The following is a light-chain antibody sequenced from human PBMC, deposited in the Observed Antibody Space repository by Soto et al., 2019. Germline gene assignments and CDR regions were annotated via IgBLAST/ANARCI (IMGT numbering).Light chain of an antibody. CDR2: GAS. CDR3: QQYGSSPWT. Sequence: EIVLTQSPGTLSLSPGERATLSCRASQSVSSSYLAWYQRKPGQAPRLLIYGASSRATGIPDRFSGSGSGTDFTLTISRLEPADFAVYSCQQYGSSPWTFGQWTKVEIK. CDR1: QSVSSSY. J-gene: IGKJ1*01. V-gene: IGKV3-20*01.